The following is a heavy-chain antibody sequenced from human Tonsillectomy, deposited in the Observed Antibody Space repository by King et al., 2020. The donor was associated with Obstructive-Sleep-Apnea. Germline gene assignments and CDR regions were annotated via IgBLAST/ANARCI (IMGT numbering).Heavy chain of an antibody. CDR2: ISYVGSDK. CDR1: GFTFSNYG. V-gene: IGHV3-30*03. CDR3: GGYNWFDP. J-gene: IGHJ5*02. D-gene: IGHD6-13*01. Sequence: HVQLVESGGGVVQPGRSLRLSCAASGFTFSNYGMHWVRQAPGEGLEVVAIISYVGSDKYYADSLKGRFTISRDNSKSTLYLQMNSLRPEDTAVYYCGGYNWFDPWGQGTLVTVSS.